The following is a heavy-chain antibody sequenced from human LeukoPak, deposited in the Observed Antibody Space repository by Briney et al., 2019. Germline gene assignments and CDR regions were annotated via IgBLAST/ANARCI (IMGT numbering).Heavy chain of an antibody. V-gene: IGHV1-8*01. D-gene: IGHD5-18*01. J-gene: IGHJ4*02. Sequence: ASGKVSCKASGYTFTSYDINWVRQATGQGLEWMGWMNPNSGNTGYAQKFQGRVTMTRNTSISTAFMELSSLRSEDTAVYYCARGLYGGGRIQLWPLYYWGQGTLVTVSS. CDR2: MNPNSGNT. CDR3: ARGLYGGGRIQLWPLYY. CDR1: GYTFTSYD.